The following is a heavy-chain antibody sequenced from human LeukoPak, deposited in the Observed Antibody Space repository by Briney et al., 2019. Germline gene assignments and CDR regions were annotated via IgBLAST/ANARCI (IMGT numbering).Heavy chain of an antibody. J-gene: IGHJ5*02. CDR3: AKPPGLRRLDP. CDR1: GFTFDDYG. Sequence: PGGSLRLSCAASGFTFDDYGMSWVRQAPGKGLEWVSGINWNGGSTGYADSVKGRFTTSRDNAKNSLYLQMNSLRAEDTAVYYCAKPPGLRRLDPWGQGTLVTASS. D-gene: IGHD5-12*01. CDR2: INWNGGST. V-gene: IGHV3-20*04.